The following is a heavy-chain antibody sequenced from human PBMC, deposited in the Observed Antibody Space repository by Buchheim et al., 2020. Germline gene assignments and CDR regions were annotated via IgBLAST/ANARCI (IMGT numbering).Heavy chain of an antibody. V-gene: IGHV4-4*02. Sequence: QVQLQESGPGLVKPSGTLSLTCAVSGDSVSNGNWWNWVRRPPGKGLEWIGEIDHSGFTKYNPSLKSRVTIELDKPKNQFSLKLTSVTAADTAVYYCARDSGYRSEYWGQGTL. CDR2: IDHSGFT. CDR3: ARDSGYRSEY. J-gene: IGHJ4*02. CDR1: GDSVSNGNW. D-gene: IGHD5-18*01.